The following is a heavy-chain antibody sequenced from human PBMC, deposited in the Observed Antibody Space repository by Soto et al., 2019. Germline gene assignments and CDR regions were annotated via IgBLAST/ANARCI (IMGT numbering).Heavy chain of an antibody. CDR2: IIPIFGTA. CDR3: ARGAAGSPYYYYIDV. J-gene: IGHJ6*03. D-gene: IGHD6-13*01. CDR1: GGTFSSYA. V-gene: IGHV1-69*13. Sequence: GASVKVSCKASGGTFSSYAISWVRQAPGQGLEWMGGIIPIFGTANYAQKFQGRVTITADESTSTAYMELSSLRSEDTSVYYCARGAAGSPYYYYIDVWGKGTTVTVSS.